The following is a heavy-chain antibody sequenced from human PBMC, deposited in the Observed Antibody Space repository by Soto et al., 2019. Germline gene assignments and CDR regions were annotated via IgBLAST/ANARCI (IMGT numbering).Heavy chain of an antibody. CDR2: IYAGTIT. J-gene: IGHJ4*02. D-gene: IGHD3-22*01. CDR1: GITVSSYY. V-gene: IGHV3-53*01. Sequence: CLRLSCAVSGITVSSYYMSWVRQAAGKGLEWVSVIYAGTITYYADSVKGRFTIYRDNSKNTLNLEMNSLRVEDTAVYYCARIPYDNSGTIFDYWGQGTLVTVSS. CDR3: ARIPYDNSGTIFDY.